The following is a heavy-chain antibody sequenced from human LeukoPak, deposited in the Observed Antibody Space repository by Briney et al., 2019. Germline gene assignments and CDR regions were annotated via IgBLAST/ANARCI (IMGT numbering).Heavy chain of an antibody. CDR3: ARTHYYYYYMDV. J-gene: IGHJ6*03. Sequence: SETLSLTCTVSGGSISSYYWSWIRQPPGKGLERIGYIYYSGSTNYNPSLKSRVTISVDTSRNQFSLKLRSVTAADTAVYYCARTHYYYYYMDVWGKGTTVTVSS. V-gene: IGHV4-59*01. CDR2: IYYSGST. CDR1: GGSISSYY.